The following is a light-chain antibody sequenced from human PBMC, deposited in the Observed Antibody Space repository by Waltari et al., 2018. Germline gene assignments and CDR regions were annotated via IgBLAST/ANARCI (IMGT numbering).Light chain of an antibody. CDR1: SLRSYY. Sequence: SSELTQDPAVSVAMGQTVTITCQGNSLRSYYASWYQQRPGKAPILVIYDQNTRPSGVPDRFSGSRSDNTASLTITGAQAEDEASYYCHSRDGSGSGGSFGGGTKLTVL. J-gene: IGLJ2*01. CDR3: HSRDGSGSGGS. V-gene: IGLV3-19*01. CDR2: DQN.